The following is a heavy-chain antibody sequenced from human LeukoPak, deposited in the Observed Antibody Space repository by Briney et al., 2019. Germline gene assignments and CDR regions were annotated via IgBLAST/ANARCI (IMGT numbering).Heavy chain of an antibody. Sequence: GGSLRLSCAASGFTFSSYGMHWVRQAPGKGLEWVAVISYDGSNKYYADSVKGRFTISRDNSKNTLYLQMNSLRAEDTAVYYCAKDPRYYYDSSGYTYFDYWGQGTLVTVSS. J-gene: IGHJ4*02. CDR3: AKDPRYYYDSSGYTYFDY. CDR2: ISYDGSNK. D-gene: IGHD3-22*01. CDR1: GFTFSSYG. V-gene: IGHV3-30*18.